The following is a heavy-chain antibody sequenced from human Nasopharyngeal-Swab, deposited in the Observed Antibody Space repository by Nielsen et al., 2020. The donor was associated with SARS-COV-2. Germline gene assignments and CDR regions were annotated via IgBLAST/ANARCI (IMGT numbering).Heavy chain of an antibody. CDR1: GFTFEDYT. V-gene: IGHV3-9*01. CDR2: ISWNSGTI. Sequence: GGSLTLSCAASGFTFEDYTMHWVRQVPGKGLEWVACISWNSGTIGYADSVKGRFTISRDNAKNSLFLQMNSLRPEDTALYYCAKDFADWFFFDYWGQGALVSVSS. CDR3: AKDFADWFFFDY. D-gene: IGHD3-9*01. J-gene: IGHJ4*02.